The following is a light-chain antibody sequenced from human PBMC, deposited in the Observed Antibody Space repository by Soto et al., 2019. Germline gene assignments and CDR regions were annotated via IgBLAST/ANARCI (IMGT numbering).Light chain of an antibody. J-gene: IGKJ4*01. Sequence: DIQMTQSPPTLPATIGDRVTITCRASQSISSKLAWYQQKPGKAPKVLVNKASSLQSGVPSRFSGSGSGTEFTLTIRSLQPDDFATYYCQQFSSYPFIFGGGPRVDTK. CDR3: QQFSSYPFI. CDR1: QSISSK. CDR2: KAS. V-gene: IGKV1-5*03.